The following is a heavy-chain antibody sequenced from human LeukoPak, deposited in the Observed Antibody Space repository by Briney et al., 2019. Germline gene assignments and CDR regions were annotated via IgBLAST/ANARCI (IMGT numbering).Heavy chain of an antibody. CDR2: ISAYNGNT. D-gene: IGHD3-10*01. J-gene: IGHJ4*02. V-gene: IGHV1-18*01. Sequence: ASVKVSCKASGYTFTRYGISWVRQAPGQGLEWMGWISAYNGNTNYAQKLQGRVTMTTDTSTSTAYMELRSLRSDDTAVYYCASYAIGELLAYWGQGTLVTVSS. CDR3: ASYAIGELLAY. CDR1: GYTFTRYG.